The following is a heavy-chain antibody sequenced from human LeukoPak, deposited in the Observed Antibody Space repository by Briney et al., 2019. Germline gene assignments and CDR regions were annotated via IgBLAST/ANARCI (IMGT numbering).Heavy chain of an antibody. Sequence: GESLKISCKGSGYTFTSYWIGWVRQMPGKGLEWMGIIYPGDSDTRYSPSFQGQVTFSADKSISTAYLQWSSLKASDTAIYYCARVGVRGVNGRAYFDYWGQGTLVTVSS. CDR1: GYTFTSYW. CDR3: ARVGVRGVNGRAYFDY. CDR2: IYPGDSDT. J-gene: IGHJ4*02. D-gene: IGHD3-10*01. V-gene: IGHV5-51*01.